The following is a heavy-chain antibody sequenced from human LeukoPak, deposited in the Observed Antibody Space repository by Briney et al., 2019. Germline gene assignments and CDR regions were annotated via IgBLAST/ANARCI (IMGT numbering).Heavy chain of an antibody. V-gene: IGHV4-4*07. CDR1: GGSISSYY. CDR3: ARGDYYDGGGRNWFDP. Sequence: SETLSHTCTLPGGSISSYYWSFIRQAAGQGLEWIGRIHTTWTTYYNPSLKSPVTLSVDTSMNQFSLRLTSVTAADTAVYYCARGDYYDGGGRNWFDPWGQGTLVTVSP. D-gene: IGHD3-16*01. CDR2: IHTTWTT. J-gene: IGHJ5*02.